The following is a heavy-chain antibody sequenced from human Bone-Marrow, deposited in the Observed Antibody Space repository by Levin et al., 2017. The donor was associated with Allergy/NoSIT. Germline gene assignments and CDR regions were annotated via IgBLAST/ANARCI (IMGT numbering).Heavy chain of an antibody. D-gene: IGHD6-19*01. J-gene: IGHJ3*02. V-gene: IGHV3-30*04. CDR2: ISYDGLHK. CDR1: GITFNSYA. CDR3: AREWGIEWMEMRNDAFDM. Sequence: HAGGSLRLSCAASGITFNSYAMHWVRQAPGRGLEWVAVISYDGLHKKYADSVKGRFTISRDNSKNTLYLQMSSLRVDDTAVYYCAREWGIEWMEMRNDAFDMWGQGTLVTVSS.